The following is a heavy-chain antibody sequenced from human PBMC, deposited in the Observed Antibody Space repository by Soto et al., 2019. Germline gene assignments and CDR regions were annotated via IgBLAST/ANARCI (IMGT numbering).Heavy chain of an antibody. CDR3: ARERTYYDILTPGFWFDP. Sequence: GGSLRLSCAASGFTFSTYGMHWVRQAPGKGLEWVSVIWYDGSKKYYADSVKGRFTISRDNSKNTLFLQMNSLTAEDTAVYYCARERTYYDILTPGFWFDPWGQRTLVTVSS. D-gene: IGHD3-9*01. J-gene: IGHJ5*02. V-gene: IGHV3-33*01. CDR1: GFTFSTYG. CDR2: IWYDGSKK.